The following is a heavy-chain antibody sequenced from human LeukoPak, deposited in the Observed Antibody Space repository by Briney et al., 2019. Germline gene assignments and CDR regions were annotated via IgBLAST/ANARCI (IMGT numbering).Heavy chain of an antibody. CDR1: GITFSSYG. CDR3: AKFETTVTTSFAY. V-gene: IGHV3-23*01. CDR2: ISGGGGST. D-gene: IGHD4-17*01. Sequence: PGGSLRLSCAASGITFSSYGMSWVRQAPGKGLEWVSAISGGGGSTYYADSVKGRFTISRDNSKNTLYLQMNSLRAEDTAVYYCAKFETTVTTSFAYWGQGTLVTVSS. J-gene: IGHJ4*02.